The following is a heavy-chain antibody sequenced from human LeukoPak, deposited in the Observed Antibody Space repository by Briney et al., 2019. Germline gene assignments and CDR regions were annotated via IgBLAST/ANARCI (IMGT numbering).Heavy chain of an antibody. Sequence: ASLKVSCKASGSTFTVYYMHWVWHAPGQALGWRGWVNANSASTNYAQKFQGRFTLTSDTSISPAYWDLSRLRSGDSAVYSWYVALRGGDYWGQGTLVTVSS. V-gene: IGHV1-2*02. CDR2: VNANSAST. J-gene: IGHJ4*02. D-gene: IGHD3-16*01. CDR1: GSTFTVYY. CDR3: YVALRGGDY.